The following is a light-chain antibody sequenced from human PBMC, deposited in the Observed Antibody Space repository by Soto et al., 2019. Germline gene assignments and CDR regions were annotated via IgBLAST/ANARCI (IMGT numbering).Light chain of an antibody. V-gene: IGLV1-40*01. CDR3: QSHDSSLSGYV. CDR1: SSNIGAGYV. J-gene: IGLJ1*01. Sequence: QSVLTQPPSVSGAPGQRVTISCTGSSSNIGAGYVVHWYQQLPGTAPKLLIYGNSNRPSGVPDRFSGSKSGTSASLAITGLQAEDEADYYCQSHDSSLSGYVFGTGTKVTVL. CDR2: GNS.